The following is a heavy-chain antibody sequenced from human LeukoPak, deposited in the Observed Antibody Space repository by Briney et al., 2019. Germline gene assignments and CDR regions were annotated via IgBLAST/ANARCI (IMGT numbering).Heavy chain of an antibody. CDR2: IYYSGTT. V-gene: IGHV4-59*05. CDR1: GGSTSSHY. Sequence: SETLSLTCTVSGGSTSSHYWSWIRQPAGKGLEWIGSIYYSGTTYYNPSLKSRVTISVDTSKIQFSLKLSSVAAIDTAVYFCARLRFDFWSGYTHPYFDYWGQGTLVTVSS. CDR3: ARLRFDFWSGYTHPYFDY. J-gene: IGHJ4*02. D-gene: IGHD3-3*01.